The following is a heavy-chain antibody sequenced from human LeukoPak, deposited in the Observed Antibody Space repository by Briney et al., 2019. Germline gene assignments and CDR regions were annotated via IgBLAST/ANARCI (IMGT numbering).Heavy chain of an antibody. CDR1: GFTFSSYW. CDR2: INSDGSST. CDR3: ASEYCSSTSCYTLGPDDAFDI. Sequence: PGGSLRLSCAASGFTFSSYWMHWVRQAPGKGLVWVSRINSDGSSTSYADSVKGRFTISRDNAKNTLYLQINSLRAEDTAVYYCASEYCSSTSCYTLGPDDAFDIWGQGTMVTVSS. J-gene: IGHJ3*02. V-gene: IGHV3-74*01. D-gene: IGHD2-2*02.